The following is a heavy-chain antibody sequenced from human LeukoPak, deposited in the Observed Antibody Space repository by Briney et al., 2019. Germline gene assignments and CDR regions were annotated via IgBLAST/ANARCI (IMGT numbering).Heavy chain of an antibody. CDR2: IYPGDSDT. CDR3: ARRRSAVLTPFDY. J-gene: IGHJ4*01. D-gene: IGHD4-23*01. CDR1: GYRFPSYW. V-gene: IGHV5-51*01. Sequence: GESLKISCKGSGYRFPSYWIAWVRQMPGKGLEWMGIIYPGDSDTRYSPSFQGQVTISADKSITTAYLQWSSLKASDTAMYYCARRRSAVLTPFDYWGRGTLVTVSS.